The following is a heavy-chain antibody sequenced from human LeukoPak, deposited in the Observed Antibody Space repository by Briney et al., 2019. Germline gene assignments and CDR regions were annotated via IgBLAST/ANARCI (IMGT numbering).Heavy chain of an antibody. V-gene: IGHV3-23*01. CDR2: ISGSGGST. Sequence: GGSLRLSCEASGFTFNSYVMSWVRQAPGKGLEWVSAISGSGGSTFYADSVKGRFTISRDNSKNTLYLQMNSLRAEDTAVYYCAKRAPTLRQLDPWGQGTLVTVSS. CDR1: GFTFNSYV. CDR3: AKRAPTLRQLDP. J-gene: IGHJ5*02.